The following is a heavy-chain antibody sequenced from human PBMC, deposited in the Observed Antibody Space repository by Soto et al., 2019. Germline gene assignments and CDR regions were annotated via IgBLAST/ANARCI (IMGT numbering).Heavy chain of an antibody. J-gene: IGHJ6*02. CDR3: ARDPRGSYAPCYYCGIDV. V-gene: IGHV3-53*01. Sequence: EVQLVESGGGLIQPGGSLRLSCAASGFTVSSNYMSWVRQAPGKGLEWGSVIYSGGSTYYADSVKGRFTISRDKSKNTLYLQMHSLRAQDTAVYYCARDPRGSYAPCYYCGIDVWGQGTTVTVSS. D-gene: IGHD1-26*01. CDR2: IYSGGST. CDR1: GFTVSSNY.